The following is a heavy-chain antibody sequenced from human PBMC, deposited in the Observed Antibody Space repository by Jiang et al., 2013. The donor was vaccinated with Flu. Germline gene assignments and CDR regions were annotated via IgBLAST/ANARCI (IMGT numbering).Heavy chain of an antibody. D-gene: IGHD3-9*01. V-gene: IGHV1-2*02. CDR2: INPNSGGT. Sequence: GAEVKKPGASVKVSCKASGYTFTGYYMHWVRQAPGQGLEWMGWINPNSGGTNYAQKFQGRVTMTRDTSISTAYMELSRLRSDDTAVYYCARAPKSPLRDIHLYYGMDVWGQGTTVTVSS. CDR3: ARAPKSPLRDIHLYYGMDV. CDR1: GYTFTGYY. J-gene: IGHJ6*02.